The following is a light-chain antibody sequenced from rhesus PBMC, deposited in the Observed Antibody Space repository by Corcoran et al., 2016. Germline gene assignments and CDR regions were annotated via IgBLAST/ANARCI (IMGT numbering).Light chain of an antibody. CDR2: AAS. CDR1: QGISNA. J-gene: IGKJ1*01. V-gene: IGKV1-33*01. Sequence: DIQMTQSPSSLSASVGDKVTITCRASQGISNALAWYQQKPGTAPKLLISAASSLKSGVHSRFRGSGSGTDVTLPYSSLQPADFAVYYCQQRNSYPRTFGHGTRVEVK. CDR3: QQRNSYPRT.